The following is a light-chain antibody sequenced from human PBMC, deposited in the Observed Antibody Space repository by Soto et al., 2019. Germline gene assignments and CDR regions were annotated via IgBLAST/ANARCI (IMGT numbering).Light chain of an antibody. V-gene: IGKV1-12*01. CDR2: AAS. Sequence: DIQMTQSPSSVSASVGDRVTITCRASQGISSWLAWYQQKPGKAPKLLIYAASSLQSGVLSRFSGSGSGTEFPSSIRSLQPKDFANYYCRQANSFPRTFGGGTKGEIK. J-gene: IGKJ4*01. CDR3: RQANSFPRT. CDR1: QGISSW.